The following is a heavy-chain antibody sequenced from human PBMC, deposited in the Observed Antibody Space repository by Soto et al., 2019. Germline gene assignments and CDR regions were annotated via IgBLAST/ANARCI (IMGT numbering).Heavy chain of an antibody. J-gene: IGHJ3*02. V-gene: IGHV3-15*01. CDR2: IKSKSDGETI. CDR3: TTGPNLRPLAAFDI. Sequence: GGSLRLSCASSGFTFTNAWMTWVRQGPGKGLEWVGRIKSKSDGETIDYAAPVKGRFTISRDDSKNTLYLQMNSLKTEDTAVYYCTTGPNLRPLAAFDIWGQGTVVTVSS. CDR1: GFTFTNAW.